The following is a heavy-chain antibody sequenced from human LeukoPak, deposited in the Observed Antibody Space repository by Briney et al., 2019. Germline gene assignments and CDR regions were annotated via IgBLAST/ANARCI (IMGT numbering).Heavy chain of an antibody. J-gene: IGHJ5*02. CDR3: ARAGTRGWFDP. D-gene: IGHD2-2*01. Sequence: TSETLSLTCTVSGGSISSSSYYWGWIRQPPGKGLEWIGYIYYSGSTNYNPSLKSRVTISVDTSKNQFSLKLSSVTAADTAVYYCARAGTRGWFDPWGQGTLVTVSS. CDR1: GGSISSSSYY. CDR2: IYYSGST. V-gene: IGHV4-61*05.